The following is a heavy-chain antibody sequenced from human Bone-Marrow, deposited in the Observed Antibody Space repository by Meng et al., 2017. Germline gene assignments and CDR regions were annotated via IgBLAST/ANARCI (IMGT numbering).Heavy chain of an antibody. V-gene: IGHV4-34*01. D-gene: IGHD4-17*01. CDR1: GGSFSGYY. CDR3: ARGDYTVTTYFDY. J-gene: IGHJ4*02. CDR2: INHSGST. Sequence: QVQLQQGGPGLLKPSETLSLTCAVYGGSFSGYYWSWIRQPPGKGLEWIGEINHSGSTNYNPSLKSRVTISVDTSKNQFSLKLSSVTAADTAVYYCARGDYTVTTYFDYWGQGTLVTVSS.